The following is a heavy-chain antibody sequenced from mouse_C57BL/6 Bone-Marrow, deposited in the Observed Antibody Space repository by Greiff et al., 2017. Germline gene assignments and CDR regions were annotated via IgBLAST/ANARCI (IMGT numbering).Heavy chain of an antibody. J-gene: IGHJ3*01. CDR3: TRWDDCYYLPWFAY. CDR2: IDPETGGT. Sequence: QVQLQQSGAELVRPGASVTLSCKASGYTFTDYEMHWVKQTPVHGLEWIGAIDPETGGTAYNQKFKGKAILTADKSSSTAYMELRSLTSEDSAVYYCTRWDDCYYLPWFAYWGQGTLVTVSA. D-gene: IGHD2-3*01. CDR1: GYTFTDYE. V-gene: IGHV1-15*01.